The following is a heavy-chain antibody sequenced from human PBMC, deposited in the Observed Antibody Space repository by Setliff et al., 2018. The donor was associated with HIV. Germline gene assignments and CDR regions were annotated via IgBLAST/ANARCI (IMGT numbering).Heavy chain of an antibody. D-gene: IGHD1-7*01. CDR1: GFTFSRNW. CDR3: ARVAGTTFPYYFGY. J-gene: IGHJ4*02. V-gene: IGHV3-7*03. Sequence: GGSLRLSCAASGFTFSRNWMSWVRQAPGKGLEWVANLNQDGSEKYYVDSVKGRFTISRDNAKNSVYLQMNSLRAEDTAVYYCARVAGTTFPYYFGYWGQGTLVTVSS. CDR2: LNQDGSEK.